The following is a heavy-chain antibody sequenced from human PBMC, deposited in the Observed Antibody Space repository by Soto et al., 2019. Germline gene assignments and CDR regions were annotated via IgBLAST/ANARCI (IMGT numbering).Heavy chain of an antibody. D-gene: IGHD2-15*01. V-gene: IGHV3-74*01. J-gene: IGHJ4*02. CDR2: INSDGSST. CDR1: XXTFSSYW. CDR3: VRTSLVVAAATREDY. Sequence: EVQLVESGGGLVQPGGSLRLSCAASXXTFSSYWMHWVRQAPGKGLVWVSRINSDGSSTSYADSVKGRFTISRDNAKNTLYLQMNSLRAEDTAVYYCVRTSLVVAAATREDYWGQGTLVTVSS.